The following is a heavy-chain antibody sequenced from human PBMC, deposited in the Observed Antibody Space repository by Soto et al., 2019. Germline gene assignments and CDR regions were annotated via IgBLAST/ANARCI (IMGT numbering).Heavy chain of an antibody. CDR3: ASENAYGDPNSFDY. CDR1: GFTFSSYN. J-gene: IGHJ4*02. D-gene: IGHD4-17*01. V-gene: IGHV3-21*02. CDR2: ISSSSNYI. Sequence: EVQLVESGGVLVKPGGSLRLSCTASGFTFSSYNMNWVRQAPGKGLEWVSSISSSSNYIYYADSMKGRFTISRDNAKNSLYLQMNSLRAEDTAVYYCASENAYGDPNSFDYWGQGPLVTVSS.